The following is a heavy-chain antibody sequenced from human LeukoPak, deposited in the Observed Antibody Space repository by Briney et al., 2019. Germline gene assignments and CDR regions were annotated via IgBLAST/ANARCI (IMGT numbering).Heavy chain of an antibody. CDR2: IYYSGST. J-gene: IGHJ3*02. D-gene: IGHD2-2*02. CDR1: GGSISSSSYY. V-gene: IGHV4-39*01. CDR3: ARPRRKYLYDAFDI. Sequence: PSETLSLTCTVSGGSISSSSYYWGWIRQPPGKGLEWIGSIYYSGSTYYNPSLKSRVTISVDTSKNQFSLKLSSVTAADTAVYYCARPRRKYLYDAFDIWGQGTMVTVSS.